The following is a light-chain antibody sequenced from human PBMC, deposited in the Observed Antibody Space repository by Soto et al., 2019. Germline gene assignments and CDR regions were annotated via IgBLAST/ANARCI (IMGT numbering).Light chain of an antibody. J-gene: IGKJ4*01. CDR1: QHVTTTY. CDR2: GAS. CDR3: QQYDSPST. V-gene: IGKV3-20*01. Sequence: IVLTQSPATLSLSPGERATLSCTASQHVTTTYIAWYQQKFGQAPRLLIYGASTRATGTPDRFTGGGFGTDFTLTISRVELEDFAVYYCQQYDSPSTFGGGTRVDIK.